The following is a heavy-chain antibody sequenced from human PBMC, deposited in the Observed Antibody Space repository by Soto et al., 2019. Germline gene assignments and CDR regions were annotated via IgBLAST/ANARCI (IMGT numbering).Heavy chain of an antibody. V-gene: IGHV4-59*01. CDR1: GGSISSYY. D-gene: IGHD6-13*01. CDR3: ARGGPVRYSSSWYPPPFDY. J-gene: IGHJ4*02. Sequence: SETLSLTCTVSGGSISSYYWSWIRQPPGKGLEWIGYIYYSGSPNYNPSLKSRVTISVDTSKNQFSLKLSSVTAADTAVYYCARGGPVRYSSSWYPPPFDYWGQGTLVTV. CDR2: IYYSGSP.